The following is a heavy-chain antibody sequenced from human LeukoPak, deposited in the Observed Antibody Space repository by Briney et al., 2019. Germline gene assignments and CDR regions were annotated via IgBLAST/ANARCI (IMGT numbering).Heavy chain of an antibody. CDR1: GFTFDDYG. Sequence: GGSLRLSCAASGFTFDDYGMSWVRQAPGKGLEWVSGINWNGGSTGYADSVKGRFTISRDNAKNSLYLQMNSLRAEDTALYYCARVELVDYYYYYMDVWGKGTTVTVSS. V-gene: IGHV3-20*04. CDR3: ARVELVDYYYYYMDV. D-gene: IGHD1-7*01. CDR2: INWNGGST. J-gene: IGHJ6*03.